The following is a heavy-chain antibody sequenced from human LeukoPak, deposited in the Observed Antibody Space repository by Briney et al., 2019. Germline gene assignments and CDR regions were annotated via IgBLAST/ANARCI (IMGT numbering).Heavy chain of an antibody. Sequence: PGGSLRLSCAASGFTFSTYTMYWVRHPPGKRLEWVSIIGNNGGGIHYADSVKGRFTISRDNAKNTLYLQMNSLRAEDTAVYYCLRDLNWSLDQWGQGTLVTVSS. CDR1: GFTFSTYT. J-gene: IGHJ4*02. V-gene: IGHV3-23*01. D-gene: IGHD1-20*01. CDR2: IGNNGGGI. CDR3: LRDLNWSLDQ.